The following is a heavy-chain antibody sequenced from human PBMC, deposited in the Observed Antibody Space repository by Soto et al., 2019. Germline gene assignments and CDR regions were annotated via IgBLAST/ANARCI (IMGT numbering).Heavy chain of an antibody. CDR2: IGTAGDT. CDR1: GFTFSSYD. Sequence: GGSLRLSCAASGFTFSSYDMHWVRQATGKGLKWVSAIGTAGDTYYPGSVKGRFTISRENAKNSLYLQINSLRAEDTAVYYCARGMMYGGYAVPFDYWGQGTLVTVSS. D-gene: IGHD5-12*01. CDR3: ARGMMYGGYAVPFDY. V-gene: IGHV3-13*01. J-gene: IGHJ4*02.